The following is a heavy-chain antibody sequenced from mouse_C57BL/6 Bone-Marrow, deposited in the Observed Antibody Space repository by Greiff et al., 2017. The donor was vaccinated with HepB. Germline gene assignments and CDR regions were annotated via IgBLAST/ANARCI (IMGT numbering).Heavy chain of an antibody. J-gene: IGHJ3*01. CDR3: AKEDYYGYDGLFAY. CDR2: IYPGSGST. V-gene: IGHV1-55*01. CDR1: GYTFTSYW. D-gene: IGHD2-2*01. Sequence: QVQLQQSGAELVKPGASVKMSCKASGYTFTSYWITWVKQRPGQGLEWIGDIYPGSGSTNYNEKFKSKATLTVDTSSSTAYMQLSSLTSEDSAVYYCAKEDYYGYDGLFAYWGQGTLVTVSA.